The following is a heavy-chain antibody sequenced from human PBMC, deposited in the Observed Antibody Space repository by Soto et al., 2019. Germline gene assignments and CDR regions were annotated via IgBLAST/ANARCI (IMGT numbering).Heavy chain of an antibody. CDR3: AIGSGIAVAGTFVY. Sequence: ASVKVSWKASRFAFTSYGIRWVRQAPGQGLEWMGWISAYNGNTNYAQKLQGRVTMTTDTSTSTAYMELRSLRSDDTAVYYCAIGSGIAVAGTFVYWGQGTLVTVSS. J-gene: IGHJ4*02. CDR1: RFAFTSYG. V-gene: IGHV1-18*01. CDR2: ISAYNGNT. D-gene: IGHD6-19*01.